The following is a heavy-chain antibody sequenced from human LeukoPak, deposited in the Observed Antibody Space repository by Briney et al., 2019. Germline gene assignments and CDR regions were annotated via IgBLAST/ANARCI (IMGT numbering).Heavy chain of an antibody. J-gene: IGHJ4*02. V-gene: IGHV4-34*01. Sequence: SETLSLTCAVYGGSFSGYYWSWIRQPPGKGLEWIGEINHSGSTNYNPSLKSRVTISVDTSKNQFSLKLSSVTAADTAVYYCARGGYYDFWSGYYMIDYFDYWGQETLVTVSS. CDR3: ARGGYYDFWSGYYMIDYFDY. CDR1: GGSFSGYY. CDR2: INHSGST. D-gene: IGHD3-3*01.